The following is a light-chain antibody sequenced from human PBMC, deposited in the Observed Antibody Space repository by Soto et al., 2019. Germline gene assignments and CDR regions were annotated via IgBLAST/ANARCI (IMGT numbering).Light chain of an antibody. J-gene: IGLJ3*02. CDR2: EVT. Sequence: QSALTQPPSASGSPGQSVTISCTGTSSDVGGYNYVSWYQQHPGKVPKLMIYEVTQRPSGVPDRFSGSKSGNTASLTVSGLQAEDEADYYCSSYAGSNILVFGGGTKVTVL. CDR1: SSDVGGYNY. V-gene: IGLV2-8*01. CDR3: SSYAGSNILV.